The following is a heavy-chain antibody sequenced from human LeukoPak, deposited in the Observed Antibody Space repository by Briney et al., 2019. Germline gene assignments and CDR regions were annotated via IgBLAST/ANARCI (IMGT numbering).Heavy chain of an antibody. V-gene: IGHV1-2*02. Sequence: ASVKVSCKASGYTFTDYYIHWVRQAPGQGLEWMGWINPNRGDTNYAQKLQGRVTMTTDTSTSTAYMELRSLRSDDTAVYYCAILYYYGSGSYPSFDYWGQGTLVTVSS. J-gene: IGHJ4*02. D-gene: IGHD3-10*01. CDR2: INPNRGDT. CDR1: GYTFTDYY. CDR3: AILYYYGSGSYPSFDY.